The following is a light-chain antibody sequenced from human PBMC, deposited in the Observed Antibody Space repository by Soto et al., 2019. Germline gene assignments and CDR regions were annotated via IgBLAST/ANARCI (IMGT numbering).Light chain of an antibody. CDR3: QHYNNFPYT. CDR2: DAS. J-gene: IGKJ2*01. Sequence: DIPMTQSPSTLSASVGYRVTITCRASQSISSWLAWNQQKPGKAPKLLISDASNWESGVPSRFSGSGSGADFTLTISSLQPDDFATYYCQHYNNFPYTVGQGTKLEIK. V-gene: IGKV1-5*01. CDR1: QSISSW.